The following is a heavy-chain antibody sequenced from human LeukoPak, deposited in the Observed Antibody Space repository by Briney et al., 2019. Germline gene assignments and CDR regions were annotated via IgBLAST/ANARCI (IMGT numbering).Heavy chain of an antibody. J-gene: IGHJ6*02. V-gene: IGHV3-53*01. CDR3: ARDGDYYYGMDV. CDR1: GFTTSSNY. CDR2: LYSGGNT. D-gene: IGHD4-17*01. Sequence: GGSLRPSCAASGFTTSSNYMNWVRQTPGKGLEWVSVLYSGGNTYYADSVKGRFTFSRDSSKNTLYLQMNSLRAEDTAVYYCARDGDYYYGMDVWGQGTTVTVSS.